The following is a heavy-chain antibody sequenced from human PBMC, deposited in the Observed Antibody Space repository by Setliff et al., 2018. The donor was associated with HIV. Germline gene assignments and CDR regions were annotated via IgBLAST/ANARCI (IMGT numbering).Heavy chain of an antibody. CDR2: VYNSGIT. Sequence: PSETLSLTCAVSGGSVSSPSYYWGWIRQPPGKGLEWIRSVYNSGITFENPSLKSRVSISVDRSGNQFSLRLTSVTAADTAVYYCATCRHRPSNWFDPWGQGTVVTVSS. CDR3: ATCRHRPSNWFDP. V-gene: IGHV4-39*07. CDR1: GGSVSSPSYY. J-gene: IGHJ5*02.